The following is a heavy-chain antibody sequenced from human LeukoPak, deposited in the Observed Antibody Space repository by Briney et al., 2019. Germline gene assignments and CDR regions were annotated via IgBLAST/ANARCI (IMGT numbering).Heavy chain of an antibody. D-gene: IGHD3-10*01. CDR1: GGSISSYY. Sequence: SETLSLTCTVSGGSISSYYWSWIRQPAGKGLEWIGRIYTSGSTNYNPSLKSRVTMSVDTSKNQFSLKLSSVTAADTAVYYCARGRKVRGNVFRGPGEYHNWFDPWGQGTLVTVSS. J-gene: IGHJ5*02. CDR2: IYTSGST. CDR3: ARGRKVRGNVFRGPGEYHNWFDP. V-gene: IGHV4-4*07.